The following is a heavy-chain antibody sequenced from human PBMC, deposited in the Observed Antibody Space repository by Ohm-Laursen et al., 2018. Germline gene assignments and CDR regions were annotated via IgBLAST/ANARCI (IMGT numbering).Heavy chain of an antibody. V-gene: IGHV3-23*01. CDR1: GFTFSSYS. J-gene: IGHJ5*02. CDR2: ISGSGGST. D-gene: IGHD1-26*01. Sequence: SLRLSCAASGFTFSSYSMNWVRQAPGKGLEWVSAISGSGGSTYYADSVKGRFTIPRDNSKNTLYLQMNSLRAEDTAVYYCAKGSVSGHGRYNWFDPWGQGTLVTVSS. CDR3: AKGSVSGHGRYNWFDP.